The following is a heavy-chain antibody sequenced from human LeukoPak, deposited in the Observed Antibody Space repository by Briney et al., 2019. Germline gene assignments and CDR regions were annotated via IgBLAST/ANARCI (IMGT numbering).Heavy chain of an antibody. CDR1: GYTFTSYG. D-gene: IGHD3-16*01. CDR2: ISGYNVNT. V-gene: IGHV1-18*01. Sequence: ASVKVSCKASGYTFTSYGISWVRQVPGQGLEWMRWISGYNVNTNYVQKLQGRVTMTTDTSTSTAYMDLRSLRSDDTAVYYCARASLGPGDWFDPWGQGTLVTVSS. CDR3: ARASLGPGDWFDP. J-gene: IGHJ5*02.